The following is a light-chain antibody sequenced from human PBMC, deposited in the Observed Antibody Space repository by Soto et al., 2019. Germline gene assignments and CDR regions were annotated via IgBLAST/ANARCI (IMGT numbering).Light chain of an antibody. CDR3: CSYTSSSTYV. Sequence: QSALTQPASVSGSPGQSITISCTGTGSDVGGYNYVSWYQQYPGKAPKLMIYDVSNRPSGVSNRFSGSKSGNTAALIIFGLLAEDEADYYCCSYTSSSTYVFGSGTKLTVL. V-gene: IGLV2-14*01. CDR2: DVS. J-gene: IGLJ1*01. CDR1: GSDVGGYNY.